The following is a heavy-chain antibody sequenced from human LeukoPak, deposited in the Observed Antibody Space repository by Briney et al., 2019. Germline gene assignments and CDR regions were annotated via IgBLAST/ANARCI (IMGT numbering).Heavy chain of an antibody. Sequence: SETLSLTCAVSGGSINNYYWSWIRQPPGKGLEWIGYIYYSGSTNYNPSLKSRVTISVDTSKNQFSLKLSSVTAADTAVYYCARVAADSSGSYYYYYYMDVWGKGTTVTISS. V-gene: IGHV4-59*01. J-gene: IGHJ6*03. CDR1: GGSINNYY. D-gene: IGHD3-22*01. CDR2: IYYSGST. CDR3: ARVAADSSGSYYYYYYMDV.